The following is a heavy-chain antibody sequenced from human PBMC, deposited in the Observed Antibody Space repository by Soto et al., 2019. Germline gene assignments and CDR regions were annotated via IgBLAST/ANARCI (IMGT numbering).Heavy chain of an antibody. J-gene: IGHJ4*02. CDR1: RFTFRTYA. CDR3: AKDARVGELRAFDY. CDR2: ISGSGVDT. V-gene: IGHV3-23*01. Sequence: EVHLLESGGGLVQPGESLRLSCTASRFTFRTYALSWVRQSPGKGLEWVSGISGSGVDTYYADSVKGRFTISRDNSNNTLYLQMTSLRAEDTAVYYCAKDARVGELRAFDYWGQGTLVTVSS. D-gene: IGHD1-26*01.